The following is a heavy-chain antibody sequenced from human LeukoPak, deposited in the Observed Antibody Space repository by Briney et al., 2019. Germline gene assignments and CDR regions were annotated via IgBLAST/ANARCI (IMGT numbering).Heavy chain of an antibody. D-gene: IGHD2-15*01. CDR3: ARYCSGGSCYGAFDY. V-gene: IGHV1-2*02. J-gene: IGHJ4*02. CDR1: GCTFTGYY. CDR2: INPNSGGT. Sequence: ASVKVSCKASGCTFTGYYMHWVRQAPGQGLEWMGWINPNSGGTNYAQKFQGRVTMTRDTSISTAYMGLSRLRSDDTAVYYCARYCSGGSCYGAFDYWGQGTLVTVSS.